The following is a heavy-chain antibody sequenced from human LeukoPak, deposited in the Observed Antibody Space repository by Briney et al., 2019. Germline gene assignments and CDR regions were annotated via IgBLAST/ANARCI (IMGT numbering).Heavy chain of an antibody. CDR2: IYHRGST. CDR1: GGSIDISY. V-gene: IGHV4-4*09. D-gene: IGHD3-9*01. J-gene: IGHJ3*02. CDR3: ARSGVFSGYDAFDI. Sequence: SETLSLTCTVSGGSIDISYWSWIRQPPGKGLEWIGYIYHRGSTNYNPSLKSRITVSVDTSKNQFSLKVTSVTAADTAVYYCARSGVFSGYDAFDIWGQGTMVTVSS.